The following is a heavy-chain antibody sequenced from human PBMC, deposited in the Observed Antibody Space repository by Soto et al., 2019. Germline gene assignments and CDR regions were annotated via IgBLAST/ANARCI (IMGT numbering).Heavy chain of an antibody. Sequence: GGSLRLSCAASGFTFSSYSMNWVRQAPGKGLEWVSSISSSSSYIYYADSVKGRFTISRDNAKNSLYLQMNSLRAEDTAVYYCASAPYSSSWEQETNEKYYYYYYYMDVWGKGTTVTVSS. D-gene: IGHD6-13*01. CDR2: ISSSSSYI. CDR3: ASAPYSSSWEQETNEKYYYYYYYMDV. J-gene: IGHJ6*03. V-gene: IGHV3-21*01. CDR1: GFTFSSYS.